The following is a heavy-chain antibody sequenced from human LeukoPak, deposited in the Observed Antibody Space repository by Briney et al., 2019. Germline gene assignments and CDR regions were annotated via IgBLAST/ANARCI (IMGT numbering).Heavy chain of an antibody. D-gene: IGHD4-17*01. V-gene: IGHV4-4*09. CDR1: GGSTSSSY. CDR3: ARRTTVTTNWYFDL. J-gene: IGHJ2*01. CDR2: IYTSGST. Sequence: PSETLSLTCTVSGGSTSSSYWTWIRQPPGKGLEWIGYIYTSGSTNYNPSLRGRVTISLDTSKNQFPLKLSSVTAADTAVYYCARRTTVTTNWYFDLWGRGTLVTVSS.